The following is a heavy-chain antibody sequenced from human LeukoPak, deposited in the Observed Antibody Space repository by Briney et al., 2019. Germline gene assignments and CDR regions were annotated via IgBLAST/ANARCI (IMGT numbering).Heavy chain of an antibody. D-gene: IGHD6-19*01. CDR1: GGSISSGGYY. CDR3: ARGNSSGWSNYYYYHGMDV. J-gene: IGHJ6*02. CDR2: IYYSGST. Sequence: PSQTLSLTCTVSGGSISSGGYYWSWIRQHPGKGLEWIGYIYYSGSTYYNPSLKSRVTISVDTSKNQFSLKLSSVTAADTAVYYCARGNSSGWSNYYYYHGMDVWGQGTTVTVSS. V-gene: IGHV4-31*03.